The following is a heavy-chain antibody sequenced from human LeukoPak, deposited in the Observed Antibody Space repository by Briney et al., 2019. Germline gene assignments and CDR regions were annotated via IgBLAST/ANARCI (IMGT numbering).Heavy chain of an antibody. CDR1: GGSISSGGYY. D-gene: IGHD2-21*02. J-gene: IGHJ6*02. CDR2: IYHSGST. Sequence: PSQTLSLTCTVSGGSISSGGYYWSWIRQPPGKGLEWIGYIYHSGSTYYNPSLKSRVTISVDRSKNQFSLKLSSVTAADTAVYYCARVGCGDCYSYYYYGMDVWGQGTTVTVSS. CDR3: ARVGCGDCYSYYYYGMDV. V-gene: IGHV4-30-2*01.